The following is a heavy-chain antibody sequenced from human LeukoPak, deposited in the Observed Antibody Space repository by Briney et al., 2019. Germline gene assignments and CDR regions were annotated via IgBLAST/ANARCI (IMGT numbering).Heavy chain of an antibody. CDR2: ISGSGGST. CDR1: GFTFSSYA. D-gene: IGHD3-22*01. V-gene: IGHV3-23*01. J-gene: IGHJ4*02. Sequence: GGSLRLSCAASGFTFSSYAMSWVRQAPGKGLEWVSAISGSGGSTYYADSVKGRFTISRDNSKNTLYLQMNSLRAEDTAVYYCAKDVKKLDYYDSSGYWGYFDYWGQGTLVTVSS. CDR3: AKDVKKLDYYDSSGYWGYFDY.